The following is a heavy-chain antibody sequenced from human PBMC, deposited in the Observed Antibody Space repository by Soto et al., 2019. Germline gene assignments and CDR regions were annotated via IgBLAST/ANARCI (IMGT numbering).Heavy chain of an antibody. CDR3: ARSRSGYYYDSSGYYQIDY. Sequence: ASVKVSCKASGYTFTSYAMHWVRQAPGQRLEWMGWINAGNGNTKYSQKFQGRVTITRDTSASTAYMELSSLRSEDTAVYYCARSRSGYYYDSSGYYQIDYWGQGTLVTVSS. J-gene: IGHJ4*02. CDR2: INAGNGNT. V-gene: IGHV1-3*01. D-gene: IGHD3-22*01. CDR1: GYTFTSYA.